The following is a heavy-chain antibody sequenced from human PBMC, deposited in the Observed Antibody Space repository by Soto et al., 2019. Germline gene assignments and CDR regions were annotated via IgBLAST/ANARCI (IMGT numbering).Heavy chain of an antibody. CDR2: ISFDGSKE. D-gene: IGHD6-19*01. V-gene: IGHV3-33*05. J-gene: IGHJ6*02. Sequence: GGSLRLSCATSGFTFSSYGMNWVRQAPGKGLEWVAAISFDGSKEYYKVSVKGRFTISRDNSKNTLYLQMNSLRADDTAVYYCAKVSEISGLYLYYCGKDVWGQGTTVTVSS. CDR3: AKVSEISGLYLYYCGKDV. CDR1: GFTFSSYG.